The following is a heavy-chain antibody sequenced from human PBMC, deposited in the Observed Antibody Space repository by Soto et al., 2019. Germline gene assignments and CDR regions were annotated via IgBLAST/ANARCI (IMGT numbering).Heavy chain of an antibody. CDR2: INAGNGNT. CDR3: ARDRSYLSRFDP. V-gene: IGHV1-3*01. Sequence: GASVKVSCKASGYTFTSYAMHWVRQAPGQRLEWMGWINAGNGNTKYSQKFQGRVTITRDTSASTAYMELSSLRSEDTAVYYCARDRSYLSRFDPWGQGTLVTVSS. CDR1: GYTFTSYA. J-gene: IGHJ5*02.